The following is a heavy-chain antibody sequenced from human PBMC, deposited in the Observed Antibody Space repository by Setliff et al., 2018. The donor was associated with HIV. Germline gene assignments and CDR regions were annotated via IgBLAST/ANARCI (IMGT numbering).Heavy chain of an antibody. CDR2: IDISGST. D-gene: IGHD3-22*01. CDR3: AREDYYDSSGDAFDI. CDR1: GGSISSGNYY. Sequence: SETLSLTCTVSGGSISSGNYYWNWIRQPAGKGLEWIGRIDISGSTNYNPSLESRVTISLDTSKNQFSLKLSSVTAADTAVYYCAREDYYDSSGDAFDIWGQGTMVTVSS. V-gene: IGHV4-61*02. J-gene: IGHJ3*02.